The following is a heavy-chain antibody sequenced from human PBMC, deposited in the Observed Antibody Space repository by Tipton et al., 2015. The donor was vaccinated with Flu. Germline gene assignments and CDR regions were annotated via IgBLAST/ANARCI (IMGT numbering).Heavy chain of an antibody. V-gene: IGHV4-34*01. CDR3: ARGLRAVVRSPLHY. CDR2: INHSGST. CDR1: GGSFSGYY. Sequence: TLSLTCAVYGGSFSGYYWSWIRQPPGKGLEWIGEINHSGSTNYNPPLKSRVTISVDTSKNQFSLKLSSVTAADTAVYYCARGLRAVVRSPLHYWGQGTLVTVSS. J-gene: IGHJ4*02. D-gene: IGHD4-23*01.